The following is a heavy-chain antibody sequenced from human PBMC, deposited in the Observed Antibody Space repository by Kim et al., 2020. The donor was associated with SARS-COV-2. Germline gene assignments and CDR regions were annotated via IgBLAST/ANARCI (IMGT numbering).Heavy chain of an antibody. V-gene: IGHV1-46*01. Sequence: KFQGRVTMTRDTSTSTVYMELSSLRSEDTAVYYCARYCSSTSCYGDAFDIWGQGTMVTVSS. CDR3: ARYCSSTSCYGDAFDI. J-gene: IGHJ3*02. D-gene: IGHD2-2*01.